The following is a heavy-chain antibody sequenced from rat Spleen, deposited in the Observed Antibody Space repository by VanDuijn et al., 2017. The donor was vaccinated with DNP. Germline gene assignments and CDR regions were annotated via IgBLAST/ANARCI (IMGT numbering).Heavy chain of an antibody. D-gene: IGHD1-1*01. Sequence: EVQLVESGGGPVQPGRSLKLSCVASGFTFNNCWMTWVRQAPGKGLEWVASISYNGGTPYYRDSVKGRFTISRDNAQSTLYLQMDSLRSEDTATYYCARHGAQQCFDYWGQGVMVTVSS. V-gene: IGHV5-31*01. J-gene: IGHJ2*01. CDR3: ARHGAQQCFDY. CDR2: ISYNGGTP. CDR1: GFTFNNCW.